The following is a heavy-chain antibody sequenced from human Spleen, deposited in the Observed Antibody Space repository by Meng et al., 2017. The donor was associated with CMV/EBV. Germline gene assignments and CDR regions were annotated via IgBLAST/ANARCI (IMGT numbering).Heavy chain of an antibody. J-gene: IGHJ4*02. CDR1: GGSVSSGGSY. Sequence: SETLSLTCTVSGGSVSSGGSYWSWIRQPPGKGPEWIGYVYYTGSTNYNPSLKSRVSISGDTSKNQLSLKLSSVTAADTAVYYCARTRAGTLDYWGQGTLVTVSS. V-gene: IGHV4-61*08. D-gene: IGHD3-16*01. CDR2: VYYTGST. CDR3: ARTRAGTLDY.